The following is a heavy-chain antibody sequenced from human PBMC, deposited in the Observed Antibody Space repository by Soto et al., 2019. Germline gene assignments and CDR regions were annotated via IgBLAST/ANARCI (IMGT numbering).Heavy chain of an antibody. V-gene: IGHV4-4*02. J-gene: IGHJ1*01. CDR1: GGSISSSDW. CDR2: IVHSGST. Sequence: SETLSLTCVVSGGSISSSDWWSWVRQSPGQGLEWIGEIVHSGSTNYNPSLTSRVAISVDKSNNQFSLILTSVTAADTAIYYCAKYRMFWGLQYWGPGTLVTVSS. D-gene: IGHD3-16*01. CDR3: AKYRMFWGLQY.